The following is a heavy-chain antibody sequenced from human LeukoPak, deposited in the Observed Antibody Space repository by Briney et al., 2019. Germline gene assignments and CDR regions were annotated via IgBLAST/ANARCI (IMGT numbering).Heavy chain of an antibody. CDR1: GGSISSYY. Sequence: SETLSLTCTVSGGSISSYYWSWIRQPPGRGLEWIGYIYYSGSTNYNPSLKSRVTISVDTSKNQFSLKLSSVTAADTAVYYCASGGNGAYYFDSWGQGTLVTVSS. D-gene: IGHD1-1*01. J-gene: IGHJ4*02. CDR3: ASGGNGAYYFDS. V-gene: IGHV4-59*01. CDR2: IYYSGST.